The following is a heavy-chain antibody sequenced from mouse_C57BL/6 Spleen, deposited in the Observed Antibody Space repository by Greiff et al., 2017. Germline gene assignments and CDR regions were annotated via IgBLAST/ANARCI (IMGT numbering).Heavy chain of an antibody. D-gene: IGHD1-1*01. V-gene: IGHV1-55*01. CDR2: IYPGSGST. Sequence: VQLQQPGAELVKPGASVKMSCKASGYTFTSYWITWVKQRPGQGLEWIGDIYPGSGSTNYNEKFKSKATLTVDTSSSTAYMQLSSLTSEDSAVYDCARRGGDGSSDENFDVWGTGTTVTVSS. CDR1: GYTFTSYW. CDR3: ARRGGDGSSDENFDV. J-gene: IGHJ1*03.